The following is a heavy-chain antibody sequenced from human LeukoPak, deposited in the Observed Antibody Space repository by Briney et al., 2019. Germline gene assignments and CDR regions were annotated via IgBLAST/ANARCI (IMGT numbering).Heavy chain of an antibody. J-gene: IGHJ4*02. CDR1: GFTXSSYW. Sequence: GSLRLSCXASGFTXSSYWMHWVRHAPGKGLVWVSRVNGGGSGTYYADSVKGRFTISRDNAKNTLYLQMNSLRAEDTAVYYCARDLRREDYWGQGTLVTVSS. CDR3: ARDLRREDY. CDR2: VNGGGSGT. V-gene: IGHV3-74*01.